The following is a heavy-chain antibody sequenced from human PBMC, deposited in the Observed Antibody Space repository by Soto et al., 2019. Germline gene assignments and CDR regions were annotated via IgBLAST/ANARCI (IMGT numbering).Heavy chain of an antibody. CDR2: ISSSGSTI. CDR3: ARCDSSGYPLGPCPYGMDV. Sequence: EVQLVESGGGLVQPGGSLRLSCAASGFTFSSYEMNWVRQAPGKGLEWVSYISSSGSTIYYADSVKGRFTISRDNAKNSLYLQMNSLRAEDTSVYDCARCDSSGYPLGPCPYGMDVWGQGTTVTVSS. CDR1: GFTFSSYE. V-gene: IGHV3-48*03. J-gene: IGHJ6*02. D-gene: IGHD3-22*01.